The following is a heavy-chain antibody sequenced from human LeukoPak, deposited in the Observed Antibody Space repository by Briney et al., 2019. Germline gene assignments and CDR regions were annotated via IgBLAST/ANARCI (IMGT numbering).Heavy chain of an antibody. J-gene: IGHJ5*02. CDR1: GXPFSSYA. V-gene: IGHV3-23*01. Sequence: GGSLRLSCAASGXPFSSYAMSWVRQSPGKGLEWVSAISGGNGNTYYAYYADSVRGRFTISRDSSKNTLYLQMNSLRVDDTAVYYCVRDIPGTTVPWGQGTLVTVSS. CDR3: VRDIPGTTVP. CDR2: ISGGNGNTYYA. D-gene: IGHD1-1*01.